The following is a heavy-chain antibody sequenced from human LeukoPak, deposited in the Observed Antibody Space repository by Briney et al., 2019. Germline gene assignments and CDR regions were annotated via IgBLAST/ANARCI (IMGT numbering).Heavy chain of an antibody. CDR2: IYTSGST. V-gene: IGHV4-4*07. CDR3: AASSWYENWFDP. D-gene: IGHD6-13*01. CDR1: GGSISSYY. Sequence: SETLSLTFTVSGGSISSYYWSWIRQPAGKGLEWIGRIYTSGSTNYNPSLKSRVTMSVDTSKNQFSLKLSSVTAADTAVYYCAASSWYENWFDPWGQGTLVTVSS. J-gene: IGHJ5*02.